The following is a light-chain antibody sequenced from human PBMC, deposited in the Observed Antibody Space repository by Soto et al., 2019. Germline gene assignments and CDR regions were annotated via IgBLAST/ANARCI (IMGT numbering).Light chain of an antibody. CDR2: AAS. CDR1: QSISRN. CDR3: QQTYSTLVS. J-gene: IGKJ4*01. Sequence: DIQMTQSPSSLSASVGDRVTITCRASQSISRNLNWYQQKPGKAPNVLIYAASSLRSGVPSRFSGSGSGTDFTLTISSLQPADFASYYCQQTYSTLVSFGGGTKVQIK. V-gene: IGKV1-39*01.